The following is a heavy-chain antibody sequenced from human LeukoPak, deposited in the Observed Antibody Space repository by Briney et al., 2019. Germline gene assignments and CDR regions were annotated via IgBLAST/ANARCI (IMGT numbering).Heavy chain of an antibody. J-gene: IGHJ3*02. Sequence: GGSLRLSCAASGFTFSSYWMHWVRQAPGKGLVWVSRINSDGSSASYADSVKGRFTISRDNAKNTLYLQMNSLRAEDTAVYYCARDRRGSYYGAFDIWGQGTMVTVSS. V-gene: IGHV3-74*01. CDR3: ARDRRGSYYGAFDI. D-gene: IGHD1-26*01. CDR1: GFTFSSYW. CDR2: INSDGSSA.